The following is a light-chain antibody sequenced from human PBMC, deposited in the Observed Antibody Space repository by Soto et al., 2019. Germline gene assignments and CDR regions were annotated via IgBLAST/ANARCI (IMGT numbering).Light chain of an antibody. CDR2: AAS. CDR3: QQSYITPWT. CDR1: QSISNY. V-gene: IGKV1-39*01. Sequence: DIQLTPSPSSLSASVGDRVTITCRASQSISNYLNWYQQKPGKAPKLLIYAASTLQSGVPSRFSGSGSGTDFTLTISSLQPEDFATYYCQQSYITPWTFGQGTKVEIK. J-gene: IGKJ1*01.